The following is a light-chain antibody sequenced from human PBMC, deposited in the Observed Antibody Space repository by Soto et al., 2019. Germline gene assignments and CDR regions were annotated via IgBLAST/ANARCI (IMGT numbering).Light chain of an antibody. CDR1: ISDIGGYNY. J-gene: IGLJ2*01. CDR2: DVS. Sequence: QSVLTQPPSASGSPGQTVTISCTGTISDIGGYNYVSWYQQHPGKAPKLMIYDVSERPSGVPDRFSGSKSGNTASLTVSGLPAEDEADYYCASYAGLNNYVAFGGGTKLTVL. V-gene: IGLV2-8*01. CDR3: ASYAGLNNYVA.